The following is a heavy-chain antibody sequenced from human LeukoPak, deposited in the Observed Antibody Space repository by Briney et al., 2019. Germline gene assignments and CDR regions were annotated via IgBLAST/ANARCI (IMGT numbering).Heavy chain of an antibody. CDR1: GGSISSGSYY. D-gene: IGHD2-21*02. CDR3: AREGGGYCGGDCYSYYFDY. V-gene: IGHV4-61*02. Sequence: SETLSLTCTVSGGSISSGSYYWSWIRQPAGKGLEWIGRIYTSGSTNYSPSLKSRVTISVDTSKNQFSLKLSSVTAADTAVYYCAREGGGYCGGDCYSYYFDYWGQGTLVTVSS. J-gene: IGHJ4*02. CDR2: IYTSGST.